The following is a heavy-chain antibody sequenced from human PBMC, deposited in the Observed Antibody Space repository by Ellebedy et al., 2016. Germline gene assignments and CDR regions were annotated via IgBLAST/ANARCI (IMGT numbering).Heavy chain of an antibody. CDR3: AKDRDDDGDYVFDS. D-gene: IGHD4-17*01. CDR2: ISRSGDST. Sequence: GGSLRLSXTASGFTFSRYVMSWVRQAPGKGLKWVSGISRSGDSTYYADSVKGRFTISRDNPKNTLYLQMNSLRAEDTAVYYCAKDRDDDGDYVFDSWGQGTLVTVSS. CDR1: GFTFSRYV. V-gene: IGHV3-23*01. J-gene: IGHJ4*02.